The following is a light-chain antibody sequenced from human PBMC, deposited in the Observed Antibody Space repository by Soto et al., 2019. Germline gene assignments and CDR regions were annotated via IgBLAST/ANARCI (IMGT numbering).Light chain of an antibody. Sequence: DIQVTQCPSALSASVGDRVTITCRASQTISDSLAWYQQKPGKAPDLLISDVSSLERGVASRFSGSGSGTEFTLTISSMQPDDFATYCCQQYHGYSRTFGQGTKVDIK. J-gene: IGKJ1*01. V-gene: IGKV1-5*01. CDR3: QQYHGYSRT. CDR2: DVS. CDR1: QTISDS.